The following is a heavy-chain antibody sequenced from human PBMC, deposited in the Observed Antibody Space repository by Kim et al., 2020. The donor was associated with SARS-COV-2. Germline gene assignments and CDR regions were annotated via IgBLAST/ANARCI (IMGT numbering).Heavy chain of an antibody. Sequence: GGSLRLSCAASGFTFSSYGMHWVRQAPGKGLEWVAVISYDGSNKYYADSVKGRFTISRDNSKNTLYLQMNSLRAEDTAVYYCAKDDYGGNSPFDYWGHGTLVTVSS. CDR1: GFTFSSYG. V-gene: IGHV3-30*18. J-gene: IGHJ4*01. D-gene: IGHD4-17*01. CDR2: ISYDGSNK. CDR3: AKDDYGGNSPFDY.